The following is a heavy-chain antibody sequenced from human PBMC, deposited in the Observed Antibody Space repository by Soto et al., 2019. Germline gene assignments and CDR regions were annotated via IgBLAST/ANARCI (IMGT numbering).Heavy chain of an antibody. Sequence: ASGTLSLTCTVSGGSISSGDYSWGWVRQSPGKGLEWIGHIYNSGITYYNPSLKSRVVISIDTSRNQFSLRLNSLTAADRAVYFCARGVTVFGLVSRFWFDPWGQGTVVTVSS. V-gene: IGHV4-30-4*01. D-gene: IGHD3-3*01. CDR2: IYNSGIT. CDR3: ARGVTVFGLVSRFWFDP. CDR1: GGSISSGDYS. J-gene: IGHJ5*02.